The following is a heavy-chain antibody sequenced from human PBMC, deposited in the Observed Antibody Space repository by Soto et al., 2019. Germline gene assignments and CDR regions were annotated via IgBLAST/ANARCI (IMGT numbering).Heavy chain of an antibody. Sequence: PSQTLSLTCAISGDSVSNTNAAWNWIRHSPTRGLEWLGRTSYWPQWFYDYGVSVKGRITIIPDTSRNQISLHLNSVTPEDTAVSFCARGERSRGLNKPIPYVMDVWGQGTPVTSP. V-gene: IGHV6-1*01. CDR3: ARGERSRGLNKPIPYVMDV. CDR1: GDSVSNTNAA. J-gene: IGHJ6*02. D-gene: IGHD3-10*01. CDR2: TSYWPQWFY.